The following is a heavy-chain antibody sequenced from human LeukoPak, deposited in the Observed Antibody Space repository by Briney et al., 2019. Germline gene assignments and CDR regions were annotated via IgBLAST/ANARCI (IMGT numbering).Heavy chain of an antibody. V-gene: IGHV3-21*04. D-gene: IGHD6-13*01. CDR2: ISSSSTYI. CDR1: GFTFSSHS. Sequence: GGSLRLSCAASGFTFSSHSMNWVRQAPGKGLEWVSYISSSSTYIYYADSVKGRFTISRDNSKNTLFLQMNSLRAEDTAVYYCAKARGSSSWYEFDYWGQGTLVTVSS. J-gene: IGHJ4*02. CDR3: AKARGSSSWYEFDY.